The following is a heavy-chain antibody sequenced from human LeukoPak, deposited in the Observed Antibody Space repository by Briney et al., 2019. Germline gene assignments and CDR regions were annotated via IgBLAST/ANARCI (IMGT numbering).Heavy chain of an antibody. V-gene: IGHV3-33*08. CDR2: IWYDGTNK. Sequence: GGSLRLSCGASGFTFSSYEMNWVRQAPGRGLEWVAVIWYDGTNKYYEDSVKGRFSISRDDSKNTVYLQMNSLKSEDTAIYYCTIDDPGYGGHSGMSDFWGQGTLVTVSS. CDR3: TIDDPGYGGHSGMSDF. J-gene: IGHJ4*02. D-gene: IGHD4-23*01. CDR1: GFTFSSYE.